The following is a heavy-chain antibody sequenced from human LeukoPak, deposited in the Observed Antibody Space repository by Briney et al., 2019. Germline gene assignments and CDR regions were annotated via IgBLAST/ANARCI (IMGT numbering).Heavy chain of an antibody. V-gene: IGHV3-23*01. J-gene: IGHJ4*02. D-gene: IGHD1-26*01. CDR3: AKDGVLCIVGAIFPGREFDY. CDR2: ISGSGGST. Sequence: PGGSLRLSCAASGFTFSSYAMSWVRQAPGKGLEWVSAISGSGGSTYYADSVKGRFTISRDNSKNTLYLQMNSLRAEDTAVYYCAKDGVLCIVGAIFPGREFDYWGQGTLVTVSS. CDR1: GFTFSSYA.